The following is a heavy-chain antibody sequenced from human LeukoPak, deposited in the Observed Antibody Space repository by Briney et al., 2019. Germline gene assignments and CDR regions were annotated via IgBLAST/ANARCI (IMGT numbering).Heavy chain of an antibody. CDR1: GFTFSFYA. CDR2: ISTNGGST. V-gene: IGHV3-64D*06. J-gene: IGHJ3*02. Sequence: GGSLRLSCSASGFTFSFYAMHWVRQAPGKGLEYVSGISTNGGSTYYADSVKSRFTISRDNSKNTLYLQMSSLRAEDTAVYYCVKVLSSSVATFPPDAFDIWGHGTMVTVSS. CDR3: VKVLSSSVATFPPDAFDI. D-gene: IGHD5-12*01.